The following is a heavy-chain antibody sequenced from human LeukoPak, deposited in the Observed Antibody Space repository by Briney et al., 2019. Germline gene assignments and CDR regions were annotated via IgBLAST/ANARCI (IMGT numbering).Heavy chain of an antibody. Sequence: GASVKVSCKASGYTFTGYYMHWVRQATGQGLEWMGWMNPNSGNTGYAQKFQGRVTITRNTSISTAYMELSSLRSEDTAVYYCARGRWRYCSSTSCYLFDYWGQGTLVTVSS. V-gene: IGHV1-8*03. J-gene: IGHJ4*02. CDR2: MNPNSGNT. CDR1: GYTFTGYY. D-gene: IGHD2-2*01. CDR3: ARGRWRYCSSTSCYLFDY.